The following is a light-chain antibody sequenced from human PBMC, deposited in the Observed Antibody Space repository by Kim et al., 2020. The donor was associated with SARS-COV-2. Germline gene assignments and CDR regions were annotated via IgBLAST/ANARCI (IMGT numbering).Light chain of an antibody. CDR1: SSDIGLYDY. CDR3: ISYADTSTPWV. V-gene: IGLV2-14*03. Sequence: QSALTQPASVSGSPGQSISISCTGTSSDIGLYDYVSWYQQHPDRAPKLLIYDVTKRPSGASHRFSGSKSGYTAFLTISGLQTEDAADYYCISYADTSTPWVFGGGTQLTVL. CDR2: DVT. J-gene: IGLJ3*02.